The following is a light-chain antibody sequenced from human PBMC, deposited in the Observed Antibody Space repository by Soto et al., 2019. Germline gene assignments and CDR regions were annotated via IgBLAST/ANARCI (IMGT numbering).Light chain of an antibody. CDR2: EVS. J-gene: IGLJ2*01. Sequence: QSALTQPASVSGSPGQSITISCTGTSSDVGGYNYVSWYQQHPGKAPKLMIYEVSNRPSGVSNRFSGSKSGNTASLNISGXXXXXXXXYYCSSYTSSSTVVFGGGTKLTVL. V-gene: IGLV2-14*01. CDR1: SSDVGGYNY. CDR3: SSYTSSSTVV.